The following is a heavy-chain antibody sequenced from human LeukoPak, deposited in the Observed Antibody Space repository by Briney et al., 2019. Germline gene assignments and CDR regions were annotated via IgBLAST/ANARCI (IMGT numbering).Heavy chain of an antibody. CDR3: ARDRDPTMIVVEYAFDI. CDR1: GFTFSSYA. D-gene: IGHD3-22*01. CDR2: ILYDGRNK. V-gene: IGHV3-30*04. J-gene: IGHJ3*02. Sequence: PGRSLRLSCAASGFTFSSYAMHWVRQAPGKGLEWVAVILYDGRNKDYTDSVKGRFTISRDNSKNTLYLQMNSLRADDTAVYYCARDRDPTMIVVEYAFDIWGQGTMVTVSS.